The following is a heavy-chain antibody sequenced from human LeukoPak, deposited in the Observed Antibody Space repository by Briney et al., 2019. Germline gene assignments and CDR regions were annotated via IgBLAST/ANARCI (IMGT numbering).Heavy chain of an antibody. CDR3: AKDRTRMDV. J-gene: IGHJ6*02. CDR1: GFTFSSYG. Sequence: GRSLRLSCAASGFTFSSYGMHRVRQAPGKGLEWVAVIWYDGSNKYYADSVKGRFTISRDNSKNTLYLQMNSLRAEDTAVYYCAKDRTRMDVWGQGTTVTVSS. V-gene: IGHV3-33*06. CDR2: IWYDGSNK.